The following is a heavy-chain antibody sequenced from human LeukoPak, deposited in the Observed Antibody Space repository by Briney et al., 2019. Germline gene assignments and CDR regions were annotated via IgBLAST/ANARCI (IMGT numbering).Heavy chain of an antibody. CDR2: INPNSGGT. J-gene: IGHJ3*02. CDR3: ARDLGLRWSPGHQAFDI. V-gene: IGHV1-2*02. Sequence: GASVKVSCKASGYTFTGYYMHWVRQAPGQGLEWMGWINPNSGGTNYAQKFQGRVTMTRDTSISTAYMELSRLRSDDTAVYYCARDLGLRWSPGHQAFDIWGQGTMVTVSS. D-gene: IGHD4-23*01. CDR1: GYTFTGYY.